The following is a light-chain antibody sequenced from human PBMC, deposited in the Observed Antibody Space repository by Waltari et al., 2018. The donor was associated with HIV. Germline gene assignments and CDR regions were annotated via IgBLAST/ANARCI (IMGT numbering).Light chain of an antibody. CDR2: GTS. J-gene: IGKJ1*01. V-gene: IGKV3-15*01. CDR3: HHYNNWRET. CDR1: QSVNSN. Sequence: EILMTQSPATLSVSPGERATLSCRASQSVNSNLAWYQQKPGQTPRLLIYGTSTRATDIPARFSGSGSGTEFTLTNSSLQSEDFAVYYCHHYNNWRETFGQGP.